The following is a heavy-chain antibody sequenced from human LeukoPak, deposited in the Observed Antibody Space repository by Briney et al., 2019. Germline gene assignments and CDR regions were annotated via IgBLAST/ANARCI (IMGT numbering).Heavy chain of an antibody. J-gene: IGHJ4*02. CDR1: GFTVGDYA. V-gene: IGHV3-49*04. D-gene: IGHD2-2*01. Sequence: PGGSLRLSRTASGFTVGDYAMSWVRQAPGKGLEWVGFIRSKAYGGTTEYAASVKGRFTISRDDSKSIAYLQMNGLKTEDTAVYYCTRDHPYCSSTSCYWDYWGQGTLVTVSS. CDR3: TRDHPYCSSTSCYWDY. CDR2: IRSKAYGGTT.